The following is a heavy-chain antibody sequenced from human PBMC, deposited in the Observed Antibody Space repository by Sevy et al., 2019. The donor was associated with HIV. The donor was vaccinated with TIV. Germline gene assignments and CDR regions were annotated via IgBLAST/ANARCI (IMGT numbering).Heavy chain of an antibody. CDR1: GFTFNTYT. D-gene: IGHD2-2*01. CDR3: AREIYCSSTSCPSDN. V-gene: IGHV3-21*01. CDR2: ISSSSRYI. J-gene: IGHJ4*02. Sequence: GGSVRLSCAVSGFTFNTYTMNWVRQAPGKGLEWVSSISSSSRYINYADSVKGRFTISRDNAKNSVYLQMNSLRAEDTALYYCAREIYCSSTSCPSDNWGQGTLVTVSS.